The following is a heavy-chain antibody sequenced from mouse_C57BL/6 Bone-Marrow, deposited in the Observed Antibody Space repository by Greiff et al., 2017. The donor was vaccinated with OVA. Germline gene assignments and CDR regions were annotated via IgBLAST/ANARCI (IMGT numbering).Heavy chain of an antibody. D-gene: IGHD1-1*01. V-gene: IGHV1-55*01. CDR2: IYPGSGST. J-gene: IGHJ3*01. CDR1: GYTFTSYW. CDR3: ARSYYGSSYGAY. Sequence: VQLQQPGAELVKPGASVKMSCKASGYTFTSYWITWVKQRPGQGLEWIGDIYPGSGSTNYNEKFKSKATLTVDKPSSTAYMQLSSLTSEDSAVYYCARSYYGSSYGAYWGQGTLVTVSA.